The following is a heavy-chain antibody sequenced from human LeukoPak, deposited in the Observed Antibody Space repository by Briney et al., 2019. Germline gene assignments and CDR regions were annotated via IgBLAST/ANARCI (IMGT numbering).Heavy chain of an antibody. D-gene: IGHD3-3*01. CDR1: GFTFSSYW. CDR3: ARGFYTYYVFWSTVTSYYFDY. V-gene: IGHV3-7*01. Sequence: VGSLRLSCAASGFTFSSYWMSWVRQAPGKGLEWVANIEQDGSEKYYVDSVKGRFTISRDNAKNSLYLQMNSLRAEDTAVHYCARGFYTYYVFWSTVTSYYFDYWGQGTLVTVSS. CDR2: IEQDGSEK. J-gene: IGHJ4*02.